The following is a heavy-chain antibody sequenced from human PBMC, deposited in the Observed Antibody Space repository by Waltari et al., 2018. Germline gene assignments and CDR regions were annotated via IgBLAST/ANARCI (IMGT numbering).Heavy chain of an antibody. CDR1: GGTFSSYA. V-gene: IGHV1-69*14. D-gene: IGHD3-22*01. Sequence: QVQLVQSGAEVKKPGSSVKVSCKASGGTFSSYAISWVRQAPGQGLEWMGGIIPIFGTANYAQKFQGRVTITADKSTSTAYMELSSLRSEDTAVYYCARGAYDSSGYYSQYYFDYWGQGTLVTVSS. J-gene: IGHJ4*02. CDR2: IIPIFGTA. CDR3: ARGAYDSSGYYSQYYFDY.